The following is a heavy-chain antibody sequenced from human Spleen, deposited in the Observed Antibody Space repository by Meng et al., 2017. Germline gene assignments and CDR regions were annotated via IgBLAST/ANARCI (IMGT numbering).Heavy chain of an antibody. CDR3: ARGFCSGVLCFMKAYYFDS. CDR2: INPVNGNT. J-gene: IGHJ4*02. D-gene: IGHD2-15*01. V-gene: IGHV1-3*01. Sequence: HVDLVQSGAEVKKPGASVRVSCKASGYTFTKYTLHWMRQAPGQRLEWMGWINPVNGNTKYSVEFQGRVTITRDTSATTAFMELSSLRSEDTAVYYCARGFCSGVLCFMKAYYFDSWGQGSLVTVSS. CDR1: GYTFTKYT.